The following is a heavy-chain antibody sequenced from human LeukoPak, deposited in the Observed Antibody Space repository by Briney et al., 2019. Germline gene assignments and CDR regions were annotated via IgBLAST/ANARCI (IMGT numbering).Heavy chain of an antibody. Sequence: SETLSLTCTVSGGSISSYYWSWIRQPAGKGLEWIGRIYTSGSTNYNPSLKSRVTMSVDTSKNQFSLKLSSVTAADTAVYYCARGGCSSTSCYHNRFDPWGQGTLVTVSS. J-gene: IGHJ5*02. D-gene: IGHD2-2*01. V-gene: IGHV4-4*07. CDR2: IYTSGST. CDR1: GGSISSYY. CDR3: ARGGCSSTSCYHNRFDP.